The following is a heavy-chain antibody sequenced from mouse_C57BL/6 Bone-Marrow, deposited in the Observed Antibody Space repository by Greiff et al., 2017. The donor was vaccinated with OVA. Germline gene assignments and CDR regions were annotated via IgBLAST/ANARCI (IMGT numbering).Heavy chain of an antibody. CDR3: ARISTGAMDY. CDR1: GYTFTSYW. J-gene: IGHJ4*01. V-gene: IGHV1-64*01. D-gene: IGHD1-1*01. Sequence: VQLQQPGAELVKPGASVKLSCKASGYTFTSYWMHWVKQRPGQGLEWIGMIHPNSGSTNYNEKFKSKATLTVDKSSSTAYMQLSSLTSEESAVYYCARISTGAMDYWGQGTSVTVSS. CDR2: IHPNSGST.